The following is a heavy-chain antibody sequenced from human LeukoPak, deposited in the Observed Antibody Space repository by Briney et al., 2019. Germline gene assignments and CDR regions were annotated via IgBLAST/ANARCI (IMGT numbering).Heavy chain of an antibody. Sequence: GRPLRLSCAASGFNFSNYGMHWVRQVPGTGLEWVAVIWYDGNTKYYANYVKGRFTVSRDNSKNTLYLQMNILRPEDTAIYYCARDSGFGELVTYYFDYWGQGTLVTVSS. CDR1: GFNFSNYG. CDR2: IWYDGNTK. V-gene: IGHV3-33*01. CDR3: ARDSGFGELVTYYFDY. D-gene: IGHD3-10*01. J-gene: IGHJ4*02.